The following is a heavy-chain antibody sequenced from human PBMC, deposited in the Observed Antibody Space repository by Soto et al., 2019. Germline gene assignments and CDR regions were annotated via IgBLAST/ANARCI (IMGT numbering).Heavy chain of an antibody. J-gene: IGHJ6*02. CDR3: ARDADASGWYHYGMDV. CDR2: IKQDGSEK. CDR1: GFTLSPYW. V-gene: IGHV3-7*01. D-gene: IGHD6-19*01. Sequence: EVQLVESGGGLVQPGGSLRLSCAASGFTLSPYWMNWVRQAPGKGLEWVANIKQDGSEKYYVDSVKGRFFISRDNAKNSLYLQINSLRDEDTAVYYCARDADASGWYHYGMDVWVQGTMVTVSS.